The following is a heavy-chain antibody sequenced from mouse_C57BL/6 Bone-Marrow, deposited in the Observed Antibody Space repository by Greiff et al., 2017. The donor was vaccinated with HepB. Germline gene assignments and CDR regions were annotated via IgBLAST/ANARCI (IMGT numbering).Heavy chain of an antibody. CDR2: INYDGSST. Sequence: EVKLVESEGGLVQPGSSMKLSCTASGFTFSDYYMAWVRQVPEKGLEWVANINYDGSSTYYLDSLKSRFIISRDNAKNILYLQMSSLKSEDTATYYCARDLDYFDYWDQGTTLTVSS. J-gene: IGHJ2*01. CDR1: GFTFSDYY. CDR3: ARDLDYFDY. V-gene: IGHV5-16*01.